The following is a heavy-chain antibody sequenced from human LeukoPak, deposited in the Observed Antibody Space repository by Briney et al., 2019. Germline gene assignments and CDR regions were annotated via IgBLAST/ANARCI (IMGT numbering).Heavy chain of an antibody. CDR3: ARGYSSSWSRFDY. CDR2: ISYDGSNK. CDR1: GFTFSSYS. J-gene: IGHJ4*02. D-gene: IGHD6-13*01. V-gene: IGHV3-30*03. Sequence: GGSLRLSCAASGFTFSSYSMNWVRQAPGKGLEWVAVISYDGSNKYYADSVKGRFTISRDNSKNTLYLQMNSLRAEDTAVYYCARGYSSSWSRFDYWGQGTLVTVSS.